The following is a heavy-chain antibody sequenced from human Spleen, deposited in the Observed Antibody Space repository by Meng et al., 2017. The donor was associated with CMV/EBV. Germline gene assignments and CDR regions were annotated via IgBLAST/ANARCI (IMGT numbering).Heavy chain of an antibody. V-gene: IGHV3-48*04. Sequence: ESLKISCAASGFTFKTFTMSWVRQAPGKGLEWVSYVSSSSSTIYYADSVKGRFTISRDNAKNSQYLQMNSLRAEDTAVYYCARGYDFWSGTFDYWGQGTLVTVSS. CDR1: GFTFKTFT. D-gene: IGHD3-3*01. J-gene: IGHJ4*02. CDR3: ARGYDFWSGTFDY. CDR2: VSSSSSTI.